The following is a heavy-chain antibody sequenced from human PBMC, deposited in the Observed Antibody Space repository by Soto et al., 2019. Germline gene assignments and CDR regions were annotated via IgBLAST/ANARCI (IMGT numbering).Heavy chain of an antibody. V-gene: IGHV1-24*01. CDR2: FDPEDGET. Sequence: WASVKVSCKVSGYTLTELSMHWVRQAPGKGLEWMGGFDPEDGETIYAQKFQGRVTMTEDTSTDTAYMELSSLRSEDTAVYYCAAPRAAVPHTRYFDPWGQGTPVTVSS. J-gene: IGHJ5*02. CDR3: AAPRAAVPHTRYFDP. CDR1: GYTLTELS. D-gene: IGHD6-13*01.